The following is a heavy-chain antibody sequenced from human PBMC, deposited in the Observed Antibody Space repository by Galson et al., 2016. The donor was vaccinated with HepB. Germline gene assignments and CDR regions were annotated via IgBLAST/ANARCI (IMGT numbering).Heavy chain of an antibody. J-gene: IGHJ2*01. Sequence: SLRLSCAGSGFNFDDHVMHWVRQGPGKGLEWVSLISWDGHTTYYADSVKGRFTVSRDNTNSSLYLQMTNLRPEDTAFYYCAKAPLSLIRPFDFWGRGTLVTVSS. CDR1: GFNFDDHV. CDR3: AKAPLSLIRPFDF. D-gene: IGHD3-9*01. V-gene: IGHV3-43*01. CDR2: ISWDGHTT.